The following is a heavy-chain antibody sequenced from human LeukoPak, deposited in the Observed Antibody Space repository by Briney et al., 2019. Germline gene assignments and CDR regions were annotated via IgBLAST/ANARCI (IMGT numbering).Heavy chain of an antibody. Sequence: GGSLRLSCAASGFTFSSYEMNWVRQAPGKGLEWVSYISSSGSTIYYADSVKGRFSISRDNAKNSLYLQMNSLRAEDTAVYYCARDLSIAARGGIWGQGTMVTVSS. CDR2: ISSSGSTI. D-gene: IGHD6-6*01. V-gene: IGHV3-48*03. CDR1: GFTFSSYE. J-gene: IGHJ3*02. CDR3: ARDLSIAARGGI.